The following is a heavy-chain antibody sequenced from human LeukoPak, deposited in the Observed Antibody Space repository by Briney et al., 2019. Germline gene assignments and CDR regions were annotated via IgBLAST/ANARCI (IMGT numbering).Heavy chain of an antibody. V-gene: IGHV1-46*01. D-gene: IGHD3-22*01. J-gene: IGHJ4*02. Sequence: ASVKVSCKASGYTFTSYYIHWVRQAPGQGLEWMGIINPSGGSTSYAQKFQGRVTMTRDTSTSTVYMELSSLRSEDTAVYYCARPPTNDSSGQGLDYWGQGTLVTVSS. CDR3: ARPPTNDSSGQGLDY. CDR1: GYTFTSYY. CDR2: INPSGGST.